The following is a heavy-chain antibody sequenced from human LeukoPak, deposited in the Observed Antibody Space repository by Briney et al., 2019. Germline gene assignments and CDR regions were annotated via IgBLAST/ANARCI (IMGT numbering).Heavy chain of an antibody. CDR3: AKDGVEVRYFDTIKHYYYMDV. Sequence: GGSLRLSCAASGFTFTTYAMSWVRQAPGKGLEWVSAISGSGDSTYYADSVKGRFTISRDNTKNTLYLQMNSLRAEDTAVYYCAKDGVEVRYFDTIKHYYYMDVWGKGTTVTVSS. J-gene: IGHJ6*03. CDR2: ISGSGDST. V-gene: IGHV3-23*01. CDR1: GFTFTTYA. D-gene: IGHD3-9*01.